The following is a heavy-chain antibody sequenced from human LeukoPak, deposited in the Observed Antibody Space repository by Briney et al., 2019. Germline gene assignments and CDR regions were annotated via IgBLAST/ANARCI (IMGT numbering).Heavy chain of an antibody. V-gene: IGHV3-23*01. CDR2: ISGSGGST. CDR3: AKYRASSGYYHDAFDI. CDR1: GFTFSSYA. D-gene: IGHD3-22*01. J-gene: IGHJ3*02. Sequence: PGGSLRLSCAASGFTFSSYAMSCVRQAPGKGLEWVSAISGSGGSTYYADSAKVRLTISRDNSKNTLYLQMNSLRAEDKAVYYCAKYRASSGYYHDAFDIWGQGTMVTVSS.